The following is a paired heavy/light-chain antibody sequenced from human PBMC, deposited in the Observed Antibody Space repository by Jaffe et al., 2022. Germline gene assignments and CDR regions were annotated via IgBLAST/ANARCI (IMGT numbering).Heavy chain of an antibody. D-gene: IGHD2-15*01. CDR2: IYYSGST. Sequence: QLQLQESGPGLVKPSETLSLTCTVSGGSISSSSYYWGWIRQPPGKGLEWIGSIYYSGSTYYNPSLKSRVTISVDTSKNQFSLKLSSVTAADTAVYYCARQGLGYCSGGSCYSTSWYFDLWGRGTLVTVSS. J-gene: IGHJ2*01. CDR1: GGSISSSSYY. V-gene: IGHV4-39*01. CDR3: ARQGLGYCSGGSCYSTSWYFDL.
Light chain of an antibody. CDR1: SSDVGGYNY. V-gene: IGLV2-8*01. Sequence: QSALTQPPSASGSPGQSVTISCTGTSSDVGGYNYVSWYQQHPGKAPKLMIYEVSKRPSGVPDRFSGSKSGNTASLTVSGLQAEDEADYYCSSYAGSNNFYVFGTGTKVTVL. CDR3: SSYAGSNNFYV. CDR2: EVS. J-gene: IGLJ1*01.